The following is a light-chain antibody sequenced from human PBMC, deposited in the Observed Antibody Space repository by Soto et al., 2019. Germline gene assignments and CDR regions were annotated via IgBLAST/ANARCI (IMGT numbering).Light chain of an antibody. CDR3: QVWDTSSDHYV. V-gene: IGLV3-21*02. J-gene: IGLJ1*01. Sequence: SYELTQPPSVSMAPGQTARISCGGNKIGRKSVHRYQQKPGQAPLLVVYDDSARPSGIPERFSGSNSGNTATLTISRVEAGDEADYYCQVWDTSSDHYVFGTGTKVTVL. CDR2: DDS. CDR1: KIGRKS.